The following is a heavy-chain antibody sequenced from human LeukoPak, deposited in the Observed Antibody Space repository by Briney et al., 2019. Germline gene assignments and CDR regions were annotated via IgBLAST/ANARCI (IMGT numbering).Heavy chain of an antibody. CDR1: GDSISGFY. CDR3: AGTGIYYDSSGYRDY. J-gene: IGHJ4*02. V-gene: IGHV4-59*01. CDR2: IYYSGST. D-gene: IGHD3-22*01. Sequence: SETLSLTCTVSGDSISGFYWSWIRQPPGKGLEWIGHIYYSGSTNYNPSLKSRVTISVDTSKNHFSLKLSSMTAADTAVYYCAGTGIYYDSSGYRDYWGQGTLVTVSS.